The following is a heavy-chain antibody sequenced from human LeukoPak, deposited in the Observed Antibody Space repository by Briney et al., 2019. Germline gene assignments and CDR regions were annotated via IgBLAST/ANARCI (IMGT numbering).Heavy chain of an antibody. Sequence: GGPLRLSCAASGFAFSDFYMFWIRQAPGKGLEWISYISNSGSTLYYADSVKGRFTISRDNDKNLLYLQMNSLRANDTAVYYCAKDALGSYDYWGQGTLVTVSS. CDR3: AKDALGSYDY. D-gene: IGHD3-10*01. CDR1: GFAFSDFY. J-gene: IGHJ4*02. V-gene: IGHV3-11*01. CDR2: ISNSGSTL.